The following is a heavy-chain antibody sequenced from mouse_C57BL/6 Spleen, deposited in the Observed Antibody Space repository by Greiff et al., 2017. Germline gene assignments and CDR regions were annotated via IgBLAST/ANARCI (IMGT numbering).Heavy chain of an antibody. Sequence: QVQLQQSGAELVRPGSSVKLSCKASGYTFTSYWMHWVKQRPIQGLEWIGNIDPSDSETHYNQKFRDKATLTVDKSSSTAYMQLSSLTSADSAVYYCARSLYGNLFAYGGQGTLVTVSA. V-gene: IGHV1-52*01. D-gene: IGHD2-1*01. CDR2: IDPSDSET. J-gene: IGHJ3*01. CDR3: ARSLYGNLFAY. CDR1: GYTFTSYW.